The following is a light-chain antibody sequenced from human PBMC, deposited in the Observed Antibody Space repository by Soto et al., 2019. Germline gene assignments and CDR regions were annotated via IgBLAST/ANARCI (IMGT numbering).Light chain of an antibody. J-gene: IGKJ4*01. Sequence: DIVMTQSPLSLRVTPGEPASISCISSQSLLHSSGYNYLAWYQQKPGQPPKLLIYWASTRESGVPDRFSGSGSGTDFTLTISSLQAEDVAVYYCQQYYSTPLTFGGGTKVDIK. CDR2: WAS. CDR1: QSLLHSSGYNY. CDR3: QQYYSTPLT. V-gene: IGKV4-1*01.